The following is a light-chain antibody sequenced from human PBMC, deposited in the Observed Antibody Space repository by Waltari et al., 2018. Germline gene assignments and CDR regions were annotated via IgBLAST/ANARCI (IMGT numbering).Light chain of an antibody. CDR2: DLS. J-gene: IGLJ2*01. V-gene: IGLV2-8*01. CDR1: SSDVGGYNY. Sequence: QSALTQPPSASGSPGQSVTISCTGTSSDVGGYNYVSWYPQYPGKAPKLMIYDLSKRPSGVPDRFSGSKSGNTASLTVSGLQAEDEADYYCSSYAGNNNVIFGGGTKLTVL. CDR3: SSYAGNNNVI.